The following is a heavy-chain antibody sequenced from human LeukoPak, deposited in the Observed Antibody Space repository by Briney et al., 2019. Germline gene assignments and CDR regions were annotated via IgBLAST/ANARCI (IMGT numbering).Heavy chain of an antibody. CDR1: GFTFSTYA. Sequence: GGSLRLSCAASGFTFSTYAMSWVRQAPGKGLEWVSHFGGSGGSTYYADSVKGRFTISRDNSKNTLYLQMNSLRAEDTAVYYCAKAVYGSGSVPAKFDPWGQGTLVTVSS. CDR3: AKAVYGSGSVPAKFDP. D-gene: IGHD3-10*01. J-gene: IGHJ5*02. V-gene: IGHV3-23*01. CDR2: FGGSGGST.